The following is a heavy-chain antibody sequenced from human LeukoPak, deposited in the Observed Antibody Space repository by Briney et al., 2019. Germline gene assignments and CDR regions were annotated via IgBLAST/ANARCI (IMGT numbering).Heavy chain of an antibody. CDR1: DGSFSGYY. D-gene: IGHD3-10*01. J-gene: IGHJ4*02. CDR2: INHSGST. CDR3: ARGRGRGITMVRGVIERNPTNFDC. V-gene: IGHV4-34*01. Sequence: SETLSLTCAVYDGSFSGYYWSWIRQPPGKGLEWIGEINHSGSTNYNPSLKSRVTISVDTSKNQFSLKLSSVTAADTAVYYCARGRGRGITMVRGVIERNPTNFDCWGQGTLVTVSS.